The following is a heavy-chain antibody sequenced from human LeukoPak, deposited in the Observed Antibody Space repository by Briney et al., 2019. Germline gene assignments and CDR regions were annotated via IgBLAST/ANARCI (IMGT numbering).Heavy chain of an antibody. Sequence: GRSLRLSCAASGFTFDEYAMHWVRQAPGKGLEWVSGISWNGGSIGYADSVKGRFTISRDNAKNSLYLQMNSLRAEDAALYYCAKESYYYEGRNAFDIWGQGTMVTVSS. J-gene: IGHJ3*02. D-gene: IGHD3-22*01. CDR3: AKESYYYEGRNAFDI. CDR2: ISWNGGSI. CDR1: GFTFDEYA. V-gene: IGHV3-9*01.